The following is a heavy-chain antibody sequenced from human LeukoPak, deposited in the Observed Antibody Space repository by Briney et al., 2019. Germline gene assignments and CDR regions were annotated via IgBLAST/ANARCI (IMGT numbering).Heavy chain of an antibody. CDR3: ARDQYSNYPYYFDY. CDR2: INPSGGST. V-gene: IGHV1-46*01. J-gene: IGHJ4*02. Sequence: ASVKVSCKASGYTFTSYDINWVRQATGHGFEWMGIINPSGGSTSYAQKFQGRVTMTRDTSTSTVYMELSSLRSEDTAVYYCARDQYSNYPYYFDYWGQGTLVTVSS. CDR1: GYTFTSYD. D-gene: IGHD4-11*01.